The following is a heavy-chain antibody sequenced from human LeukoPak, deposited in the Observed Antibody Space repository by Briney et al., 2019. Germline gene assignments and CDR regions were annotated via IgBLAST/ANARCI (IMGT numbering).Heavy chain of an antibody. CDR1: GGSISSYY. CDR2: IFYSGSS. CDR3: VLAHTSNWYMDY. J-gene: IGHJ4*02. V-gene: IGHV4-59*01. Sequence: KASETLSLTCSVSGGSISSYYWSWIRQPPGKGLEWIGYIFYSGSSNYNSSLKSRVTMSVDTSENQLSLKLRSVTAADTALYYCVLAHTSNWYMDYWGQGTLVTVSS. D-gene: IGHD6-13*01.